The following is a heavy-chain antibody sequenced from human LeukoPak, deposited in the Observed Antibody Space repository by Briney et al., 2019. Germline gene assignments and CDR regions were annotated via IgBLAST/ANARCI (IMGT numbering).Heavy chain of an antibody. V-gene: IGHV4-34*01. Sequence: SETLSLTCAVYGGSFSGYYWSWIRQPPGKGLEWIGEINHSGSTNYNPSLKSRVTISVDTSKNQFSLKLSSVTAADTAVYYCASAGGYDYVWGSSRSYGFDYRAQGTLVSVSS. D-gene: IGHD3-16*02. J-gene: IGHJ4*02. CDR1: GGSFSGYY. CDR3: ASAGGYDYVWGSSRSYGFDY. CDR2: INHSGST.